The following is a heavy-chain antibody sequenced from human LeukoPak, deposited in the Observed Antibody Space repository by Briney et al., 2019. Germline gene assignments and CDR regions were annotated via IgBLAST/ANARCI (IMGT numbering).Heavy chain of an antibody. CDR1: EGTFSSYA. Sequence: ASVKVSCKASEGTFSSYAISWVRQAPGQGLEWMGRIIPILGIANYAQKFQGRVTITADKSTSTAYMELSSLRSEDTAVYYCARDREEYYYDSSGYLGDAFDIWGQGTMVTVSS. CDR2: IIPILGIA. D-gene: IGHD3-22*01. V-gene: IGHV1-69*04. CDR3: ARDREEYYYDSSGYLGDAFDI. J-gene: IGHJ3*02.